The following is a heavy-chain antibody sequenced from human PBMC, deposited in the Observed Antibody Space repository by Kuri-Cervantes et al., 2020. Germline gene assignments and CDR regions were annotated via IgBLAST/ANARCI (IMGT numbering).Heavy chain of an antibody. CDR2: ISSSSSYI. J-gene: IGHJ4*02. CDR1: GFTFSSYS. Sequence: GESLKISCAASGFTFSSYSMNWVRQAPGKGLEWVSSISSSSSYIYYADSVKGRFTISRDNAKNSLYLQMNSLRAEDTAVYYCAKVRTTVVTPVFDYWGQGTLVTVSS. CDR3: AKVRTTVVTPVFDY. D-gene: IGHD4-23*01. V-gene: IGHV3-21*04.